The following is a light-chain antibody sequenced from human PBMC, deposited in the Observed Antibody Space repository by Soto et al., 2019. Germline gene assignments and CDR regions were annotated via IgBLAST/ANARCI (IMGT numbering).Light chain of an antibody. CDR3: RSFTASSTYV. Sequence: QSVLTQPASVSGSPGQSITISCTGIGSDVGGYHYVSWYQQHPGKAPKLMIYEVSDRPSGVSNRFSGSKSGNTASLTISGLQAEDEADYYCRSFTASSTYVFGTGTKLTVL. CDR2: EVS. CDR1: GSDVGGYHY. J-gene: IGLJ1*01. V-gene: IGLV2-14*01.